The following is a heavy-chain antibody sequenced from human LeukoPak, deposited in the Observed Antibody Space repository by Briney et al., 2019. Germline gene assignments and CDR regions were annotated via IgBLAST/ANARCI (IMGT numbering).Heavy chain of an antibody. J-gene: IGHJ6*02. CDR1: GGSISSSSYY. CDR2: ISYSGST. Sequence: ASETLSLTCSVSGGSISSSSYYWGWIRQPPGQGLEGIGSISYSGSTYSNPSLKSRLTISVDTSKNQFSLKLSSVTAADTAVYYCARDNLWAAAGAYYYYGMDVWGQGTTVTVPS. CDR3: ARDNLWAAAGAYYYYGMDV. V-gene: IGHV4-39*07. D-gene: IGHD6-13*01.